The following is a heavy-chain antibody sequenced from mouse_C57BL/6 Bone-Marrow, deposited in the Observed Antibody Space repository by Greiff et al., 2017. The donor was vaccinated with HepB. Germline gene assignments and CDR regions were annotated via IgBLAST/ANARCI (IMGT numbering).Heavy chain of an antibody. J-gene: IGHJ4*01. CDR1: GFTFSDYG. D-gene: IGHD1-1*01. CDR3: ARLIYYYGSSYAMDY. V-gene: IGHV5-17*01. CDR2: ISSGSSTI. Sequence: EVMLVESGGGLVKPGGSLKLSCAASGFTFSDYGMHWVRQAPEKGLEWVAYISSGSSTIYYADTVKGRFTISRDNAKNTLFLQMTSLMSEDTAMYYCARLIYYYGSSYAMDYWGQGTSVTVSS.